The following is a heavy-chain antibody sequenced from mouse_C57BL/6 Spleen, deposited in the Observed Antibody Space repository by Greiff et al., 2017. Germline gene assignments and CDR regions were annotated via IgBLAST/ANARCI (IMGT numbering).Heavy chain of an antibody. D-gene: IGHD1-1*01. J-gene: IGHJ2*01. CDR1: GYAFSSYW. CDR3: ARCLSSYGSFDY. CDR2: IYPGDGDT. V-gene: IGHV1-80*01. Sequence: VKLQESGAELVKPGASVKISCKASGYAFSSYWMNWVKQRPGKGLEWIGQIYPGDGDTNYNGKFKGKATLTADKSSSTAYMQLSSLTSEDSAVYFCARCLSSYGSFDYWGQGTTLTVSS.